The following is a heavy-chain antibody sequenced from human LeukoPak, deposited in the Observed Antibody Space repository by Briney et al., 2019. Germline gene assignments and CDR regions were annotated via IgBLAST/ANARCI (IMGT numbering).Heavy chain of an antibody. J-gene: IGHJ6*02. V-gene: IGHV3-11*01. CDR3: ARHDTAMATDYGMDV. Sequence: KAGGSLRLSCAASGFTFRDYYMSWIRQAPGKGLEWVSYISSRGSTIYYADSVKGRFTISRDNAKNSLYLQMNSLRAEDTAVYYCARHDTAMATDYGMDVWGQGTTVTVSS. D-gene: IGHD5-18*01. CDR1: GFTFRDYY. CDR2: ISSRGSTI.